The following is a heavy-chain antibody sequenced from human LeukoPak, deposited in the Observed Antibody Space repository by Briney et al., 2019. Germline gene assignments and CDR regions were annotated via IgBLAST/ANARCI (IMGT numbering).Heavy chain of an antibody. V-gene: IGHV3-74*01. CDR2: INSDGSST. D-gene: IGHD3-3*01. Sequence: PGGPLRLSCAASGFTFSSYWMHWVRQAPGKGLMGVSRINSDGSSTSYADSVKGRFTISRDNAKNTLYLQMNSLRGEDTAVYYCARGMLSSAGYHWYYYMDVWGKGAMVTVSS. J-gene: IGHJ6*03. CDR1: GFTFSSYW. CDR3: ARGMLSSAGYHWYYYMDV.